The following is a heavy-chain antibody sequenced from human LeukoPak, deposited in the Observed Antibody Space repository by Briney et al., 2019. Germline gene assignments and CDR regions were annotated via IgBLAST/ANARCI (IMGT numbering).Heavy chain of an antibody. CDR3: ARSYSFDY. CDR1: GFTFSSYS. J-gene: IGHJ4*02. Sequence: PGGSLRLSCAASGFTFSSYSMNWVRQAPGKGLEWISYIRSTSSTIYHADSVKGRFTISRDNAKNSLYLQMNSLRDEDTAVYYCARSYSFDYWGQGTLVTVSS. V-gene: IGHV3-48*02. CDR2: IRSTSSTI. D-gene: IGHD2-21*01.